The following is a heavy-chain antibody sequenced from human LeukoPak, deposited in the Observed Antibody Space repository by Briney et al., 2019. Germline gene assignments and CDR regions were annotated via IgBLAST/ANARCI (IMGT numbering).Heavy chain of an antibody. CDR3: ARIYAKKVGATDFQH. Sequence: GGSLRLSCAASGFTFSSYAMHWVCQAPGKGLEWVAVISYDGSNKYHADSVKGRFTISRDNSKNTLYLQMNSLRAEDTAVYYCARIYAKKVGATDFQHWGQGTLVTVSS. V-gene: IGHV3-30-3*01. D-gene: IGHD1-26*01. CDR1: GFTFSSYA. J-gene: IGHJ1*01. CDR2: ISYDGSNK.